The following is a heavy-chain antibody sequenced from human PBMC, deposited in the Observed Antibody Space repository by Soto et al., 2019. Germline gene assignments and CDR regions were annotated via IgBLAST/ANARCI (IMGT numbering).Heavy chain of an antibody. CDR3: AKGPGIVVVVAATYYFDY. D-gene: IGHD2-15*01. V-gene: IGHV3-23*01. J-gene: IGHJ4*02. Sequence: EVQLLESGGGLVQPGGSLRLSCAASGFTFSSYARSWVRQAPGKGLEWVSALSGSGGSPYYADSVKGRFTISRDNSNNTLYLQMNSLRAEDTAVYYCAKGPGIVVVVAATYYFDYWGQGTLVTVSS. CDR2: LSGSGGSP. CDR1: GFTFSSYA.